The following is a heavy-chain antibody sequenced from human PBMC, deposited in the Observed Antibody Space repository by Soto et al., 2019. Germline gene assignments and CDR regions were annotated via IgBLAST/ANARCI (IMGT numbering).Heavy chain of an antibody. V-gene: IGHV1-8*02. CDR3: VRQPRGVATPGDDY. D-gene: IGHD3-10*01. CDR1: GYNFDAFD. CDR2: MNPRTGDT. J-gene: IGHJ4*02. Sequence: GASVKVSCKASGYNFDAFDIHWVRQAAGQGLEWMGWMNPRTGDTAFAQEFQDRVTMTSDTSRNTAYMEVSGLRSEDTAVYFCVRQPRGVATPGDDYWGQGTLVTVSS.